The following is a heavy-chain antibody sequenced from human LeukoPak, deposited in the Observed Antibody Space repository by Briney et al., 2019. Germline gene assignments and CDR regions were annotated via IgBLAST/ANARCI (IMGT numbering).Heavy chain of an antibody. D-gene: IGHD6-6*01. V-gene: IGHV4-31*03. CDR3: ARVSAYSSSSSYYYYGMDV. CDR2: IYYSGST. J-gene: IGHJ6*02. CDR1: GGSISSGGYY. Sequence: SETLSLTCTVSGGSISSGGYYWSWIRQHPGKGLEWIGYIYYSGSTYYNPSLKSRVTISVDTSKNQFSLKLSSVIAADTAVYYCARVSAYSSSSSYYYYGMDVWGQGTTVTVSS.